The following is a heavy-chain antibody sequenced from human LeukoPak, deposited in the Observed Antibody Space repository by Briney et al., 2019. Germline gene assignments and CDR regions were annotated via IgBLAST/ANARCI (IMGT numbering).Heavy chain of an antibody. CDR3: ARHLNYYLDY. D-gene: IGHD3-10*01. CDR2: ISGSSSTI. J-gene: IGHJ4*02. Sequence: GGSLRLSCAASGFTFSSYSMNWVRQAPGKGLEWVSYISGSSSTIDYADSVKGRFTISRDNAKNSLYLQMNSLRAENTAVYYCARHLNYYLDYWGQGTLVTVSS. V-gene: IGHV3-48*01. CDR1: GFTFSSYS.